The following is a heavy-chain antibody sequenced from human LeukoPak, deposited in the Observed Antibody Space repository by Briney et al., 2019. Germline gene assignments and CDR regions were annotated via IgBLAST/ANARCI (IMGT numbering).Heavy chain of an antibody. Sequence: GESLKISCKGSGYTFTKYWIGWVRQTPGKGLECMGIIYPGDSDTRYSPSFQGQVTISADKSISTAYLQWSSLKASDTAMYYCARQGWLQYPHYWGQGTLVTVSS. CDR1: GYTFTKYW. CDR2: IYPGDSDT. V-gene: IGHV5-51*01. D-gene: IGHD5-24*01. CDR3: ARQGWLQYPHY. J-gene: IGHJ4*02.